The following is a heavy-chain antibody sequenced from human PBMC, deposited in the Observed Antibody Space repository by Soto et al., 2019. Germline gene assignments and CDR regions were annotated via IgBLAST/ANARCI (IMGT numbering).Heavy chain of an antibody. D-gene: IGHD1-7*01. CDR3: AKGLGITGTM. Sequence: QVQLVESGGGVVQPGRYLRLSCAASGYTFSSYGMHWVRQAPGKGLEWVALISYDGSNKYYADSVKGRFTISRDNSKNTLYLQMNSLRAEDTAVYYCAKGLGITGTMWGQGTLVTVSS. CDR1: GYTFSSYG. J-gene: IGHJ4*02. CDR2: ISYDGSNK. V-gene: IGHV3-30*18.